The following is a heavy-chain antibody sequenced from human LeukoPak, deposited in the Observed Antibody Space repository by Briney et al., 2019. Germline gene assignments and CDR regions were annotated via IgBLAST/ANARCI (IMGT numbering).Heavy chain of an antibody. V-gene: IGHV1-18*01. D-gene: IGHD3-22*01. CDR2: ISPYNGNT. Sequence: GASVKVSCKASGYTFTSYGISWVRQAPGQGLEWMGWISPYNGNTNYAQKLQGRVTMTTDTSTSTAYMELRSLRSDDTAVYYCARGGEIVITTNYFDYWGQGTLVTVSS. J-gene: IGHJ4*02. CDR3: ARGGEIVITTNYFDY. CDR1: GYTFTSYG.